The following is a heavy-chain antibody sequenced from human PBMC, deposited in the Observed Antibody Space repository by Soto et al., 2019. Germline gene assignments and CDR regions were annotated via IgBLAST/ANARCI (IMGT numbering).Heavy chain of an antibody. V-gene: IGHV1-24*01. Sequence: RASVKVSCKVSGYTLTELSMHWVRQAPGKGLEWMGGFDPEDGETIYAQKFQGRVTMTEDTSTDTAYMELSSLRSEDTAVYYCATDFLDYYDSRRDAFDIWGQGTMVTVSS. CDR1: GYTLTELS. D-gene: IGHD3-22*01. J-gene: IGHJ3*02. CDR3: ATDFLDYYDSRRDAFDI. CDR2: FDPEDGET.